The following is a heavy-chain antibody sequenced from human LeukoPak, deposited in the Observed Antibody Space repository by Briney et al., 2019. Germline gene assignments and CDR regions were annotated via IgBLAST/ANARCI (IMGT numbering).Heavy chain of an antibody. Sequence: GGSLRLSCAASGFTFSSYAMSWVRQAPGKGLEWVSAISGSGGSTYYADSVKGRFTISRDNSRNTVYLQLNNLRVEDTAIYYCAKANWVSNADAVWWGQGTQVSVSS. D-gene: IGHD1-1*01. V-gene: IGHV3-23*01. CDR1: GFTFSSYA. CDR3: AKANWVSNADAVW. J-gene: IGHJ4*02. CDR2: ISGSGGST.